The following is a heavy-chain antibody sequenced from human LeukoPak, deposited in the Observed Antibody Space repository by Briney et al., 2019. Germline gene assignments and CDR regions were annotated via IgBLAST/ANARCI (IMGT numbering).Heavy chain of an antibody. CDR1: GFTFSSYA. CDR2: ISGSGGST. CDR3: AKDLYLYLGAFDI. J-gene: IGHJ3*02. Sequence: GGSLRLACAASGFTFSSYAMSWVRQAPGKGLEWVSAISGSGGSTYYADSVKGRFTISRDNTKNTLYLQMNSLRAEDTAVYYCAKDLYLYLGAFDIWGQGTMVTVSS. V-gene: IGHV3-23*01. D-gene: IGHD2-15*01.